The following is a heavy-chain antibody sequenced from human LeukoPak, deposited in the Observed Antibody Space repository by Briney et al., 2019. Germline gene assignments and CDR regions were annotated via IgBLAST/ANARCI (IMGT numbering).Heavy chain of an antibody. CDR1: GYTFTRYG. CDR3: ARASIAAAGVPFDY. CDR2: ISAYNGNT. J-gene: IGHJ4*02. Sequence: ASVKVSCKASGYTFTRYGISWVRQAPGQGLEWMGWISAYNGNTNYAQKLQGRVTMTTDTSTSTAYMELRSLRSDDTAVYYCARASIAAAGVPFDYWGQGTLVTVSS. D-gene: IGHD6-13*01. V-gene: IGHV1-18*01.